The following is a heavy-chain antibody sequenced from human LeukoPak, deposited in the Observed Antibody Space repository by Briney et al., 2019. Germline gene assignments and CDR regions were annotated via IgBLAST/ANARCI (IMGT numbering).Heavy chain of an antibody. V-gene: IGHV4-34*01. J-gene: IGHJ6*03. D-gene: IGHD5-18*01. CDR2: INHSGST. Sequence: PSETLSLTCAVYGGSFSGYYWSWIRQPPGKGLEWIGEINHSGSTNYNPSLKSRVTISVDTSKNQFSLKLSSVTAADTAVYYCARAYRRESGYSYGYYYYYYMDVWGKGTTVTVSS. CDR1: GGSFSGYY. CDR3: ARAYRRESGYSYGYYYYYYMDV.